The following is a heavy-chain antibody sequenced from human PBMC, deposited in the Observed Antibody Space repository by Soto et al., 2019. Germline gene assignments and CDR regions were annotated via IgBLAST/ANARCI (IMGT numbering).Heavy chain of an antibody. CDR2: INSDGSST. V-gene: IGHV3-74*01. CDR3: AREQQSYYYGMDV. D-gene: IGHD6-13*01. Sequence: GGSLRLSCASSVFTFGSYWMHWVRQAPGKGLVWVSRINSDGSSTSYADSVKGRFTISRDNAKNTLYLQMNSLRAEDTAVYYCAREQQSYYYGMDVWGQGTTVTVSS. CDR1: VFTFGSYW. J-gene: IGHJ6*02.